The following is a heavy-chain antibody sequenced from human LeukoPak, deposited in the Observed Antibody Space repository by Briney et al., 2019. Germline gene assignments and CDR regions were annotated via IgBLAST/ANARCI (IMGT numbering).Heavy chain of an antibody. V-gene: IGHV4-59*01. D-gene: IGHD3-22*01. CDR3: ARDASYYYDSSGFAFDN. CDR2: IYYSGST. CDR1: GGSISSYY. Sequence: SETLSLTCTVSGGSISSYYWSWIRQPPGKGLEWIGYIYYSGSTNYNPSLKSRVTISVDTSKNQFSLKLSSVTAADTAVYYCARDASYYYDSSGFAFDNWGQGTLVTLSS. J-gene: IGHJ4*02.